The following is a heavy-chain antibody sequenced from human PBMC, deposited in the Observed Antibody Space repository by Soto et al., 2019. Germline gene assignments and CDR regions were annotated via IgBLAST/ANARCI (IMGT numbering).Heavy chain of an antibody. D-gene: IGHD1-26*01. V-gene: IGHV1-18*01. J-gene: IGHJ5*02. Sequence: ASVKVSCKASGYTFTSYGISWVRQAPGQGLEWMGWISAYNGNTNYAQKLQGRVTMTTDTSTSTAYMELRSLRSDDTAVYYCARDPDEIVGATCNWFDPWGQGTLVTVSS. CDR2: ISAYNGNT. CDR1: GYTFTSYG. CDR3: ARDPDEIVGATCNWFDP.